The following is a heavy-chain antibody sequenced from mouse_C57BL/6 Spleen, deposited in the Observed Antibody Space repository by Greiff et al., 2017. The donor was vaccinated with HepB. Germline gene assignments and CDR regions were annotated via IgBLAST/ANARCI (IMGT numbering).Heavy chain of an antibody. V-gene: IGHV2-9-1*01. CDR2: IWTGGGT. J-gene: IGHJ1*03. D-gene: IGHD1-1*01. CDR3: ASAAVVEGGYFDV. CDR1: GFSLTSYA. Sequence: VHLVESGPGLVAPSQSLSITCTVSGFSLTSYAISWVRQPPGKGLEWLGVIWTGGGTNYNSALKSRLSISKDNSKSQVFLKMNSLQTDDTARYYCASAAVVEGGYFDVWGTGTTVTVSS.